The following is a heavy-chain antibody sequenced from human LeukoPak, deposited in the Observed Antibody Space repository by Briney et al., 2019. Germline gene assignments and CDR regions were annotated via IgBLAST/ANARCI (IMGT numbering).Heavy chain of an antibody. D-gene: IGHD6-13*01. CDR1: GGSFSGYY. Sequence: SETLSLTCAVYGGSFSGYYWSWIRQPPGKGLEWIGEINHSGSTNYNPSLKSRVTISVDTSKNQFSLKLSSVTAADTAVYYCARIAGPLDYWGQGTLVTVSS. J-gene: IGHJ4*02. CDR3: ARIAGPLDY. CDR2: INHSGST. V-gene: IGHV4-34*01.